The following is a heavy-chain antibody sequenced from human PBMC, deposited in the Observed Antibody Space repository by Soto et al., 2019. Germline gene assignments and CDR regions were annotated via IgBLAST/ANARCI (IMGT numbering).Heavy chain of an antibody. D-gene: IGHD6-13*01. CDR1: GGSISNYY. CDR2: IYSSGST. Sequence: SETLSLTCTVSGGSISNYYRSWIRQPAGKGLEWIGRIYSSGSTSYNPSLKSRVTMSVDTSKNQFSLKLSSVTAADTAVYYCARAWAATGKGWFDPWGQGTLVTVSS. CDR3: ARAWAATGKGWFDP. J-gene: IGHJ5*02. V-gene: IGHV4-4*07.